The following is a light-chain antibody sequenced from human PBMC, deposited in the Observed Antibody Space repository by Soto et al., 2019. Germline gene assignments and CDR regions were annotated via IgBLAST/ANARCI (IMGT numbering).Light chain of an antibody. CDR3: TSYTGDDFTVV. J-gene: IGLJ1*01. V-gene: IGLV2-8*01. Sequence: QSALTQPPSASGSLGQSVTISCTGTISDIGTYDYVSWYQQHPGRAPKLIIFEVSKRPLGVPDRFSGSKSGNTASLIVSGLQPEDEAEYHCTSYTGDDFTVVFGTGTKLNVL. CDR2: EVS. CDR1: ISDIGTYDY.